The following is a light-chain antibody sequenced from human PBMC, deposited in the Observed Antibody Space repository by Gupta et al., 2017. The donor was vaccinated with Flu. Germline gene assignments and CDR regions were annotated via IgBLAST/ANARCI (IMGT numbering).Light chain of an antibody. Sequence: SSDVGGYNYVSWYQQHPGKAPKLLISNVTKRPSGVPDRFSGSKSGNTASLPISGLQAEDEADYYCCSYAGTYTYVFGGGTKLTDL. V-gene: IGLV2-11*03. CDR2: NVT. CDR3: CSYAGTYTYV. J-gene: IGLJ2*01. CDR1: SSDVGGYNY.